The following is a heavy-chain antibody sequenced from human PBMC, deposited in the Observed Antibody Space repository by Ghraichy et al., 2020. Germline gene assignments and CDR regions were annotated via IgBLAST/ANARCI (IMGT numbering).Heavy chain of an antibody. CDR1: GYTFNSYG. Sequence: ASVKVSCKASGYTFNSYGVTWVRQAPGQGLEWMGWISAYNGNTNYAQKLQGRVTMITDTSTSTAYMELRSLRSDDTAVYYCARRVAAVATGGYYFDYWGQGTLVTVSS. CDR3: ARRVAAVATGGYYFDY. V-gene: IGHV1-18*04. CDR2: ISAYNGNT. J-gene: IGHJ4*02. D-gene: IGHD6-13*01.